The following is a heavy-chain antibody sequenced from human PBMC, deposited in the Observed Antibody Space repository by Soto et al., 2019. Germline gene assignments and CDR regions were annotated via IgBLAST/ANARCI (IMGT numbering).Heavy chain of an antibody. V-gene: IGHV1-69*13. D-gene: IGHD6-6*01. Sequence: ASVKVSCKASGGTFSSYAISWVRQAPGQGLEWMGGIIPIFGTANYAQKFQGRVTITADESTSTAYMELSSLRAEDTAVYYCAKGRTAIAALLHWGQGTLVTSPQ. CDR2: IIPIFGTA. CDR3: AKGRTAIAALLH. CDR1: GGTFSSYA. J-gene: IGHJ4*02.